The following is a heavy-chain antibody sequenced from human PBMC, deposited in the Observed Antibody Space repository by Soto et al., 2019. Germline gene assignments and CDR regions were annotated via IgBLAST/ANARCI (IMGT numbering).Heavy chain of an antibody. J-gene: IGHJ4*02. Sequence: LSLTCAVSGGSISSSNWWSWVRQPPGKGLEWIGEIYHSGSTNYNPSLKSRVTISVEKSKNQFSLKLSSVTAADTAVYYCARDWRVTYFDYWGQGTLVTVPQ. CDR2: IYHSGST. CDR1: GGSISSSNW. V-gene: IGHV4-4*02. CDR3: ARDWRVTYFDY. D-gene: IGHD2-21*02.